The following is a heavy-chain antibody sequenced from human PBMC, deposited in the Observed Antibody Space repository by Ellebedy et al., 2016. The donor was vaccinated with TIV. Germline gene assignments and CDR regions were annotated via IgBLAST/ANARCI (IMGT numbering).Heavy chain of an antibody. CDR1: GGTFSSYA. Sequence: SVKVSXXASGGTFSSYAISWVRQAPGQGLEWMGGIIPIFGTANYAQKFQGRVTITADESTSTAYMELSSLRSEDTAVYYCARAYDSSGFEVDYYYSMDVWGQGTTVTVSS. D-gene: IGHD3-22*01. CDR2: IIPIFGTA. CDR3: ARAYDSSGFEVDYYYSMDV. J-gene: IGHJ6*02. V-gene: IGHV1-69*13.